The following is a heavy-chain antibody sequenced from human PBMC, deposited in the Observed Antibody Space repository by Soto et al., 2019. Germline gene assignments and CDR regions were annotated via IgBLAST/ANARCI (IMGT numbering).Heavy chain of an antibody. V-gene: IGHV3-53*01. Sequence: PGGSLRLSCAASGFTVSSNYMSWVRQAPGKGLEWVSVIYSGGSTYYADSVKGRFTISRDNSKNTLYLQMNSLRAEDTAVYYCAKDPILTTPPSFDPWGQGTLVTVSS. CDR2: IYSGGST. D-gene: IGHD3-9*01. J-gene: IGHJ5*02. CDR3: AKDPILTTPPSFDP. CDR1: GFTVSSNY.